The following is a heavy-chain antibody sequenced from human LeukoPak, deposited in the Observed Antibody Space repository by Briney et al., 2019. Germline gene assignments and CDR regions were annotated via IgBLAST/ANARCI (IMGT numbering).Heavy chain of an antibody. CDR3: ARGIDEWLYLNY. Sequence: GGSLRLSCAASGFTFTNYWMHWVRQVPGKGLVWVSHINHDGSSTNYADSVKGRFTISRDNAKNSLYLQMYGLRAEDTAVYYCARGIDEWLYLNYWGQGALVTVSS. J-gene: IGHJ4*02. V-gene: IGHV3-74*01. D-gene: IGHD3-3*01. CDR2: INHDGSST. CDR1: GFTFTNYW.